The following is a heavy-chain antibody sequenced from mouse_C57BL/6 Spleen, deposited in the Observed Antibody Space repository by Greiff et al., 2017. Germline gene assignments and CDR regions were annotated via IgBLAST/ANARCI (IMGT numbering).Heavy chain of an antibody. CDR2: ISDGGSYT. CDR3: AREGNGNVGGFDY. V-gene: IGHV5-4*01. CDR1: GFTFSSYA. Sequence: EVKLVESGGGLVKPGGSLKLSCAASGFTFSSYAMSWVRQTPEKRLEWVATISDGGSYTYYPDNVKGRFTISRDNAKNNLYLQMSQLKSEDTAMYYGAREGNGNVGGFDYWGQGTTLTVSS. J-gene: IGHJ2*01. D-gene: IGHD2-1*01.